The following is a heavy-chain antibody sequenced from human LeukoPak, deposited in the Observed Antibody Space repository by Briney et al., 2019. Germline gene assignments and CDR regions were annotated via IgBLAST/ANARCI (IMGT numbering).Heavy chain of an antibody. V-gene: IGHV3-30*02. CDR3: AAHQGYCSGGGCGPY. J-gene: IGHJ4*02. Sequence: GGSLILSCAASGFTFSTFGMHWVRQPPGNGLEWLSFIWNDGSNKYYVDSVKGRFTISRDNSKNTLYLQMNTLRAEDTAVYHCAAHQGYCSGGGCGPYWGQGTQVTVSS. CDR1: GFTFSTFG. CDR2: IWNDGSNK. D-gene: IGHD2-15*01.